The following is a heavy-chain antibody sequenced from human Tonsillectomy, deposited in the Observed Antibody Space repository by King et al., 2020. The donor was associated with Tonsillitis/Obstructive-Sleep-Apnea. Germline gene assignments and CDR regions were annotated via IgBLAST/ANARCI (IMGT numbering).Heavy chain of an antibody. J-gene: IGHJ4*02. D-gene: IGHD6-19*01. Sequence: MQLVQSGAEVEKPGSSVKVSCTASGDAFRNYGFTWVRQAPGQGLEWMGRIIPVFGVTTYAQKFQGRVTITADTSTSTTYMELRSLRPEDTAVYHCARGGVAATMGLDYWGQGALVIVSS. CDR2: IIPVFGVT. CDR3: ARGGVAATMGLDY. V-gene: IGHV1-69*09. CDR1: GDAFRNYG.